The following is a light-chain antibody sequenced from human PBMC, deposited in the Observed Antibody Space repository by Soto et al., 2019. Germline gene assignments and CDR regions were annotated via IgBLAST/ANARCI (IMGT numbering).Light chain of an antibody. CDR2: GAS. Sequence: DIVVTHSPGTLSMSPGERATLSCRASQSVSSSYLAWYQQKHGQAPRLLIYGASSRATGIPDRFSGSGSGTDFTLTISRLEPEDFAVYYCQQYGSSPRTFGQGTKVDIK. V-gene: IGKV3-20*01. CDR1: QSVSSSY. CDR3: QQYGSSPRT. J-gene: IGKJ1*01.